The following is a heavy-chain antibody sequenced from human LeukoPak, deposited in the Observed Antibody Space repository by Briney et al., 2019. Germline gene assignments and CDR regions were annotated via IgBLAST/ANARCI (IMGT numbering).Heavy chain of an antibody. D-gene: IGHD2-15*01. CDR2: MNPNSGST. CDR1: GYSFSTFD. Sequence: GASVKVSCKASGYSFSTFDINWVRQAPGQGPEWMGWMNPNSGSTGYAQKFQGRVTLTRSTSMTTAYMELSSLRSEDTAVYYCARQSLDGGSCYDYWGQGTPVTVSS. V-gene: IGHV1-8*01. CDR3: ARQSLDGGSCYDY. J-gene: IGHJ4*02.